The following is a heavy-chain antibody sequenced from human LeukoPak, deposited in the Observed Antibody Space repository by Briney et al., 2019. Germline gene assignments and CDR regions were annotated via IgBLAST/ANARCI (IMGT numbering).Heavy chain of an antibody. J-gene: IGHJ4*02. Sequence: GGSLRLSCAASGFTFSSYAMHWVRQAPGKGLEWVAVISYDGSNKYYADSVKGRFTISRDDSKNTLYLQMNSLRAEDTAVYYCASDYYDSSGYYPTFDYWGQGTLVTVSS. CDR3: ASDYYDSSGYYPTFDY. D-gene: IGHD3-22*01. CDR2: ISYDGSNK. V-gene: IGHV3-30-3*01. CDR1: GFTFSSYA.